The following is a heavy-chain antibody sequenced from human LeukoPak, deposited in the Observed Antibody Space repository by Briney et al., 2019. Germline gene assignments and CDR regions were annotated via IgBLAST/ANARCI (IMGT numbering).Heavy chain of an antibody. J-gene: IGHJ6*02. V-gene: IGHV3-15*07. CDR1: GFTFSTHW. CDR3: TTGMEWELLHGYYGMDV. Sequence: GGSLRLSCAASGFTFSTHWMHWVHQSPGKGLVWVSRIKSKTDGGTTDYAAPVKGRFTISRDDSKNTLYLQMNSLKTEDTAVYYCTTGMEWELLHGYYGMDVWGQGTTVTVSS. D-gene: IGHD1-26*01. CDR2: IKSKTDGGTT.